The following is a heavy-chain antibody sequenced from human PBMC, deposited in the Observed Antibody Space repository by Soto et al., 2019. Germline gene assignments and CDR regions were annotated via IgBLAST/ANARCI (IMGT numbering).Heavy chain of an antibody. Sequence: GGSLRLSCAGSGLSFSKAWMNWVRQAPGKGLEWVGRIKSKTDGGTTDYAAPVKGRFTISRDDSKNTLYLQMNSLKTEDTAVYYSTTVGTYCSNANGVCYYQYHAMDVWGQGTKVTASS. D-gene: IGHD2-8*01. V-gene: IGHV3-15*01. J-gene: IGHJ6*02. CDR2: IKSKTDGGTT. CDR3: TTVGTYCSNANGVCYYQYHAMDV. CDR1: GLSFSKAW.